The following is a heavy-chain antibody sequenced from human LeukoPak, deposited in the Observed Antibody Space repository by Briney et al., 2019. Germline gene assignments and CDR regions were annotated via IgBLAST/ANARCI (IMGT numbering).Heavy chain of an antibody. CDR3: ARGIVVQPSANWFDP. Sequence: ASVKVSCKASGGTFSSYAISWVRQAPGQGLEWMGGIIPIFGTADYAQKFQVRVTITADESTSTAYMELSSLRSEDTAVYYCARGIVVQPSANWFDPWGQGTPVTVSS. V-gene: IGHV1-69*13. D-gene: IGHD2-2*01. J-gene: IGHJ5*02. CDR1: GGTFSSYA. CDR2: IIPIFGTA.